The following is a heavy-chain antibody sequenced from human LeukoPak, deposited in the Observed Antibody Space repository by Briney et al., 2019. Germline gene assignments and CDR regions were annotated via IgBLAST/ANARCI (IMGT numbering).Heavy chain of an antibody. V-gene: IGHV1-69*01. J-gene: IGHJ4*02. CDR2: IIPIFGTA. Sequence: SVKVSCKASGGTFSSYAISWVRQAPGQGLEWMGGIIPIFGTANYAQKFQGRVTITADESTSTAYMELSSLRAEDTAVYYCARGSPYFYGTDLDYWGQGTLVTVSS. CDR1: GGTFSSYA. CDR3: ARGSPYFYGTDLDY. D-gene: IGHD3-10*01.